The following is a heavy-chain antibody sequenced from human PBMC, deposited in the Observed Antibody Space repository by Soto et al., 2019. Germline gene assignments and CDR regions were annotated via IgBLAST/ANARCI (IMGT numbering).Heavy chain of an antibody. Sequence: GASVTVSCKASGGTFSSYTISWVRQAPGQGLEWMGRIIPILGIANYAQKFQGRVTITADKSTSTAYMELSSLRSEDTAVYYCARTLYSYGPRFDYWGQGTLVTVSS. J-gene: IGHJ4*02. D-gene: IGHD5-18*01. CDR3: ARTLYSYGPRFDY. CDR1: GGTFSSYT. V-gene: IGHV1-69*02. CDR2: IIPILGIA.